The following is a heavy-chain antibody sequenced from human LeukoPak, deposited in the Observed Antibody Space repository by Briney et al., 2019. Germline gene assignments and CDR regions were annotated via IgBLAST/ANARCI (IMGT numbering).Heavy chain of an antibody. Sequence: PGGSLRLACAASAFTVSSYAMNWVRQAPGKGLEWVSGISGGGGSTYYADSVKGRFTISRDNSKNTLYLQMDSLRAEDTALYYCAKGSGINHYHWIDPWGQGTLVTVSS. CDR2: ISGGGGST. CDR1: AFTVSSYA. J-gene: IGHJ5*02. D-gene: IGHD1-14*01. CDR3: AKGSGINHYHWIDP. V-gene: IGHV3-23*01.